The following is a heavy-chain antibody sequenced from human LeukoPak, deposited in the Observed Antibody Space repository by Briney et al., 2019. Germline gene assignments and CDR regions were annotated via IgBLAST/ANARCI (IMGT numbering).Heavy chain of an antibody. Sequence: GGSLRLSCAASGFTFSGSAMHWVRQASGKGLEWVGRIRSKANSYATAYAASVKGRFTISRDDSKNTAYLQMNSLKTEDTAVYYCTRRSFPGSHYFDYWGQGTLVTVSS. D-gene: IGHD3-10*01. J-gene: IGHJ4*02. V-gene: IGHV3-73*01. CDR3: TRRSFPGSHYFDY. CDR1: GFTFSGSA. CDR2: IRSKANSYAT.